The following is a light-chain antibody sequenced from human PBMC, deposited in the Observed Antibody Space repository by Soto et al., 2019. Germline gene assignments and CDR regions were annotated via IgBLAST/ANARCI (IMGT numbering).Light chain of an antibody. J-gene: IGKJ5*01. CDR3: QQYDNPPS. CDR1: HDINNY. CDR2: DAS. Sequence: DFQMTQSPSSLSASVGDRVTITCQTSHDINNYLNWYQQKPGKAPKLLIYDASNLETGVPSRFSGSGSGTDFTFTISSLQPEDIATYYCQQYDNPPSFGQGTRLEIK. V-gene: IGKV1-33*01.